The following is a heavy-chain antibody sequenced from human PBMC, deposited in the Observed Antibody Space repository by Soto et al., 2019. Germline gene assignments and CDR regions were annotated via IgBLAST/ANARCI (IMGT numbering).Heavy chain of an antibody. CDR2: ISSSSSYI. CDR3: ARSARGDYPAFDY. CDR1: GFTFNSYS. V-gene: IGHV3-21*01. J-gene: IGHJ4*02. D-gene: IGHD3-16*01. Sequence: GGSLRLSCAASGFTFNSYSMNWVRQAPGKGLEWVSSISSSSSYIYYADSVKGRFTISRDNAKNSLYLQMNSLRAEDTAVYYCARSARGDYPAFDYWGQGTLVTVSS.